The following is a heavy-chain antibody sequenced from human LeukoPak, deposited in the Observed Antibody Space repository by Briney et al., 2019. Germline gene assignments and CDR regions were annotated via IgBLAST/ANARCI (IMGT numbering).Heavy chain of an antibody. V-gene: IGHV3-74*03. CDR3: ARGGSGNFYY. CDR2: IGSDGGST. J-gene: IGHJ4*02. D-gene: IGHD1-26*01. Sequence: GGSLRLSCAASGFTVSSNYMSWVRQAPGKGLVWVSRIGSDGGSTTYADSVKGRFTISRDNAKNTLYLQMTSLRAEDTAVYYCARGGSGNFYYWGQGTLVTVSS. CDR1: GFTVSSNY.